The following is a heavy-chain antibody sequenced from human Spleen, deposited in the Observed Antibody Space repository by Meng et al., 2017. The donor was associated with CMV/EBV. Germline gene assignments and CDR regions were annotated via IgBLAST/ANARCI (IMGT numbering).Heavy chain of an antibody. CDR3: AREGAHDYGDFDY. D-gene: IGHD4-17*01. V-gene: IGHV1-69*13. Sequence: QVRLVQSGAEVKKPGAPVKVSCKASGYTFTGYYMHWVRQAPGQGLEWMGGIIPIFGTANYAQKFQGRVTITADESTSTAYMELSSLRSEDTAVYYCAREGAHDYGDFDYWGQGTLVTVSS. CDR1: GYTFTGYY. CDR2: IIPIFGTA. J-gene: IGHJ4*02.